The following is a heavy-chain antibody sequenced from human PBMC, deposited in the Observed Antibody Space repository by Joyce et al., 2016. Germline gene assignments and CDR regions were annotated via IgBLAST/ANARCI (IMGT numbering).Heavy chain of an antibody. CDR1: GYTFINYG. Sequence: QVQLVQSGAEVKKPGASVKVSCKASGYTFINYGINWVRKAPGQGLEWMGWISTYNGNTNYAKKLQVRVTMTTDTSTTTAYMELRSLRSDDTAMYYCARDRAGTIDYWGQGTLVTVSS. V-gene: IGHV1-18*01. CDR3: ARDRAGTIDY. J-gene: IGHJ4*02. CDR2: ISTYNGNT. D-gene: IGHD1-1*01.